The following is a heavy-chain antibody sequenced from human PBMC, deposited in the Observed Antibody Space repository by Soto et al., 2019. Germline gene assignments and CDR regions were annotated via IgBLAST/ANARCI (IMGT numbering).Heavy chain of an antibody. CDR3: AHRVLRTVFGLVTTTAIYFDC. CDR1: GFSLTTSGVG. Sequence: QITLNESGPTVVRPTETLTLTCRVSGFSLTTSGVGVGWIRQSPGKAPEWLALIYWDDDKRYSASLKSRLTITKDTSKNQVVLTVSDLDPTDTATYYCAHRVLRTVFGLVTTTAIYFDCWGQGTPVAVSS. D-gene: IGHD3-3*01. J-gene: IGHJ4*02. CDR2: IYWDDDK. V-gene: IGHV2-5*02.